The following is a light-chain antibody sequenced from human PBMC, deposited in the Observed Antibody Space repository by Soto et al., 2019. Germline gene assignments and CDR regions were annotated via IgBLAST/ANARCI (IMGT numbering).Light chain of an antibody. J-gene: IGKJ4*01. CDR1: RSVSNTY. CDR3: LQYGGSPPLT. Sequence: EIVLTQSPGTLSLSPGERATLSCRASRSVSNTYLAWYQQKPGQAPRLLIYGSSSRATGIPDRFSGSGSGTDFTLTISRLDPEDFGVYYFLQYGGSPPLTFGGGTKVEIK. V-gene: IGKV3-20*01. CDR2: GSS.